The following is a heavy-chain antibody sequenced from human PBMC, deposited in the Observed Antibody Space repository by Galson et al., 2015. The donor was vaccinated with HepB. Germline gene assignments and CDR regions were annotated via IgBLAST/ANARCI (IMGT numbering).Heavy chain of an antibody. J-gene: IGHJ4*02. CDR3: AKGVL. V-gene: IGHV3-7*03. D-gene: IGHD2/OR15-2a*01. CDR1: GLTFSNPW. Sequence: SLRLSCAASGLTFSNPWMSWVRQAPGKGLEWVANINPDESVTSYVDSVKGRFTISRDNAKDSLFLQMNSLRAEDTAVYYCAKGVLWGQGTLVTVSS. CDR2: INPDESVT.